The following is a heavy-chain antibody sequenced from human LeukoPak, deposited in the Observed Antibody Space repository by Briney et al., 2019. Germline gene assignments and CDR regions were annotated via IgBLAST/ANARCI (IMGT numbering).Heavy chain of an antibody. CDR2: IYYSGST. CDR1: GGSLSRYY. J-gene: IGHJ4*02. CDR3: ARHYDFWSGYYDY. Sequence: SETLSLTCTVSGGSLSRYYWSWLRQPPGKGLEWIGYIYYSGSTNYNPSLTSRVTISVNTSKNQDSLMLSSVTAADTAVYYCARHYDFWSGYYDYWGQGTLVTVSS. V-gene: IGHV4-59*08. D-gene: IGHD3-3*01.